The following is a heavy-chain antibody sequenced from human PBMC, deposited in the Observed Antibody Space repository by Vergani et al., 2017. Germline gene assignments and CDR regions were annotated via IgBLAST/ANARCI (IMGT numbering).Heavy chain of an antibody. Sequence: QVQLVQSGAEVKKPGASVKVSCKASGYTFTSYYMHWVRQAPGQGLEWMGIINPSGGSTSDAQKFQGRVTMTRDTSISTAYMELSSLRSEDTAVYYCARVGIVVVPAATVHYYYYMDVWGKGTTVTVSS. CDR3: ARVGIVVVPAATVHYYYYMDV. V-gene: IGHV1-46*01. J-gene: IGHJ6*03. CDR1: GYTFTSYY. CDR2: INPSGGST. D-gene: IGHD2-2*01.